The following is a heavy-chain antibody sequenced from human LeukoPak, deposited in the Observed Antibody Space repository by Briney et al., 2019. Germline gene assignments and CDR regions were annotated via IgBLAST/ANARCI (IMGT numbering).Heavy chain of an antibody. CDR2: INHSGST. CDR1: GGSVSGYY. V-gene: IGHV4-34*01. D-gene: IGHD3-9*01. CDR3: ARVTNGDTYYDILTGYYLSGYYYYYMDV. Sequence: PSETLSLTCAVYGGSVSGYYWIWIRQPPGKGLEWIGEINHSGSTNYNPSLKSRVTISVDTSKNQFSLKLSSVTAADTAVYYCARVTNGDTYYDILTGYYLSGYYYYYMDVWGKGTTVTVSS. J-gene: IGHJ6*03.